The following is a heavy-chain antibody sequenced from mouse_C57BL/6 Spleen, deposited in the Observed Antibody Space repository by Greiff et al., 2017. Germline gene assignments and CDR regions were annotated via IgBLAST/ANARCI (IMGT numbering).Heavy chain of an antibody. J-gene: IGHJ2*01. CDR1: GYTFTSYW. CDR3: AREGTAAPDFDY. CDR2: INPSSGYT. D-gene: IGHD3-1*01. V-gene: IGHV1-7*01. Sequence: VQLQQPGAELVMPGASVKLSCKASGYTFTSYWMHWVKQRPGQGLEWIGYINPSSGYTKYNQKFKDKATLTADKSSSTAYMQLSSLTYEDSAVYYCAREGTAAPDFDYGGQGTTLTVSS.